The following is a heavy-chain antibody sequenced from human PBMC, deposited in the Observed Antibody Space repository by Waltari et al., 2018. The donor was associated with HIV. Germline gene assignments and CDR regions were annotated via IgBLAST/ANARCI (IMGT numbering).Heavy chain of an antibody. CDR3: ARDPRRTSFGYYGMDV. Sequence: QVQLVQSGAEVKKPGSSVKVSCKASGGPFSSYATSWVRPAPGQGLEWMGGIIPIFGTANYAQKFQGRVTITADESTSTAYMELSSLRSEDTAVYYCARDPRRTSFGYYGMDVWGQGTTVTVSS. D-gene: IGHD1-7*01. J-gene: IGHJ6*02. CDR1: GGPFSSYA. V-gene: IGHV1-69*01. CDR2: IIPIFGTA.